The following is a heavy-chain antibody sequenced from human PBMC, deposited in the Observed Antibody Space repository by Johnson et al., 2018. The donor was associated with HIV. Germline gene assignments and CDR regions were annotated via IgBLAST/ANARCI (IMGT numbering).Heavy chain of an antibody. V-gene: IGHV3-13*01. J-gene: IGHJ3*02. CDR1: GFTFDDYA. D-gene: IGHD3-22*01. CDR3: VRVGYSSAYYRDAFDI. Sequence: VQLVESGGGLVQPGRSLRLSCAASGFTFDDYAMHWVRQAIGKSLEWVSAIGTAGDTYYADSVKGRFTISRENAKNSLYLQMNSLTAGDMAVYYCVRVGYSSAYYRDAFDIWGQGTLVTVSS. CDR2: IGTAGDT.